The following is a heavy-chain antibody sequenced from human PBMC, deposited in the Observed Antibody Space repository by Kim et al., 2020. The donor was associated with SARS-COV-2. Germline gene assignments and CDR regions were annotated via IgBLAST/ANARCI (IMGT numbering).Heavy chain of an antibody. Sequence: TIYYADSGKGRFTISRDNAKNSLYLQMNSLRYEDTAVYYCARDNAPRYFDYWGQGTLVTVSS. J-gene: IGHJ4*02. CDR2: TI. CDR3: ARDNAPRYFDY. V-gene: IGHV3-48*02.